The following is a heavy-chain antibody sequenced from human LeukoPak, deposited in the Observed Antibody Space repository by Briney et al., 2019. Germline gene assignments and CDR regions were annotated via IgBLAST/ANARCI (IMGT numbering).Heavy chain of an antibody. J-gene: IGHJ4*02. D-gene: IGHD3-3*01. CDR3: ARDQYDTWSRRGNFDS. Sequence: GGSLRLSCAASGFSFGRYAMSWVRQAPGKGLEWVANIKLDGSEKNYVDSVKGRFTISRDNTKNSLYLQMNSLRVEDTAVFYCARDQYDTWSRRGNFDSWGQGTLVIVSS. CDR1: GFSFGRYA. V-gene: IGHV3-7*03. CDR2: IKLDGSEK.